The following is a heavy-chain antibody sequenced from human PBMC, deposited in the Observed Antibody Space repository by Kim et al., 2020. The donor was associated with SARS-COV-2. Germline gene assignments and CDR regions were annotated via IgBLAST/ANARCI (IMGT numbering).Heavy chain of an antibody. CDR2: INPSGGST. J-gene: IGHJ6*02. D-gene: IGHD3-10*01. Sequence: ASVKVSCKASGYTFTSYYMHWVRQAPGQGLEWMGIINPSGGSTSYAQKFQGRVTMTRDTSTSTVYMELSSLRSEDTAVYYCARGPYYYGSGSYFVPPYYGMDVWGQGTTVTVSS. CDR3: ARGPYYYGSGSYFVPPYYGMDV. CDR1: GYTFTSYY. V-gene: IGHV1-46*01.